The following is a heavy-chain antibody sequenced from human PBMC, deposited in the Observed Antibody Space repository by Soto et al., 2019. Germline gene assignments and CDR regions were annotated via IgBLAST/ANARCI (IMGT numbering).Heavy chain of an antibody. Sequence: GASVKVSCKASGFTFTSSAVQWVRQARGQRLEWIGWIVVGSGNTNYTQKFQERVTITRDMSTSTAYMELSSLRSEDTAVYYCAADPLGRSSTSTLVHYYYYGMDVWGQGTTVTVSS. V-gene: IGHV1-58*01. CDR3: AADPLGRSSTSTLVHYYYYGMDV. J-gene: IGHJ6*02. CDR2: IVVGSGNT. CDR1: GFTFTSSA. D-gene: IGHD2-2*01.